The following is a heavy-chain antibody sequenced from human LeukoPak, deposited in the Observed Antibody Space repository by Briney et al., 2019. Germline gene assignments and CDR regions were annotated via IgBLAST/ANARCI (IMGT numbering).Heavy chain of an antibody. CDR2: ISLTGRT. J-gene: IGHJ4*02. Sequence: KPSETLSLTCGVSGGSITSTNWWSWVRQPPGQGLEWIGEISLTGRTNYNPSLIGRAIMSLDESRNQLSLTLTSVTAADTAMYYCTRESGPYCPFGYWGQGTLVVVPS. D-gene: IGHD1-26*01. CDR1: GGSITSTNW. CDR3: TRESGPYCPFGY. V-gene: IGHV4-4*02.